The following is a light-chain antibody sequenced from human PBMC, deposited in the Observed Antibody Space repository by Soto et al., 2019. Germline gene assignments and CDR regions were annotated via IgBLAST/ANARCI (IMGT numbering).Light chain of an antibody. CDR2: GAS. J-gene: IGKJ2*01. CDR1: QSISSSY. CDR3: QQYDNSPYT. Sequence: EIVLTQSPGTLSLSPGQRATLSCRASQSISSSYLAWYQQKPGQAPKLLIYGASSRATGIPDRFSGSGSGTDFTLTISRLEPEDFAVYYCQQYDNSPYTCGQGTKLEIK. V-gene: IGKV3-20*01.